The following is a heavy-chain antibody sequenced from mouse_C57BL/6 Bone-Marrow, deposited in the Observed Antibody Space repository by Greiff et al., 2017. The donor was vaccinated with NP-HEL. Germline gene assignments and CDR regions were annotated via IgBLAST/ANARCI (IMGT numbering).Heavy chain of an antibody. D-gene: IGHD2-14*01. V-gene: IGHV1-81*01. CDR3: ARWRYHAWFAY. J-gene: IGHJ3*01. CDR2: IYPRSGNT. CDR1: GYTFTSYG. Sequence: VQLQESGAELARPGASVKLSCKASGYTFTSYGISWVKQRTGQGLEWIGEIYPRSGNTYYNEKFKGKATLTADKSSSTAYMELRSLTSEDSAVYFCARWRYHAWFAYWGQGTLVTVSA.